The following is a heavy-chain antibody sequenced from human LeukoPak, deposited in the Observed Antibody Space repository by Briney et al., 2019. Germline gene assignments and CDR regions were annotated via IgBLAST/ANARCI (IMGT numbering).Heavy chain of an antibody. J-gene: IGHJ4*02. CDR2: ISANNGDT. Sequence: GASVKVSCKASGYTFTRYGISWVRQAPGQGLEWMGWISANNGDTNSAQKFQGRVTMTTDTSTSTACVELRSLRSDDTAVYYCARDFFHGHCAGLSCFLLDYWGQGSLVTVSS. CDR3: ARDFFHGHCAGLSCFLLDY. D-gene: IGHD2-15*01. V-gene: IGHV1-18*01. CDR1: GYTFTRYG.